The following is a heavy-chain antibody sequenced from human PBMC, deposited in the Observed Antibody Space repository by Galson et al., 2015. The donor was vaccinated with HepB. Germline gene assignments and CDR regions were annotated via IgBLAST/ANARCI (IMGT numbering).Heavy chain of an antibody. V-gene: IGHV3-53*01. CDR1: GLTVSNTY. D-gene: IGHD2-15*01. CDR3: ASPFCTGGSCYPLWY. CDR2: IYSGGAT. Sequence: SLRLSCAASGLTVSNTYMNWVRQAPGHRLEWICVIYSGGATYYADSVKGRFTLSRDNSKNTLYLHVNNLRAEDTAVYYCASPFCTGGSCYPLWYWGQGTLVTVSS. J-gene: IGHJ4*02.